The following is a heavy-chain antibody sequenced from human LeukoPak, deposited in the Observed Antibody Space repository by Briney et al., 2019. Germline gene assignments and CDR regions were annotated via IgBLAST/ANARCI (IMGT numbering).Heavy chain of an antibody. D-gene: IGHD1-7*01. Sequence: PGGSLRLSCAASGFTFISYWSTWVRQAPGKGLEWVSSISSSSSYIYYADSVKGRFTISRDNAKSSLYLQMNSLRAEDTAVYYCARGSNWNYVYYYYMDVWGKGTTVTVSS. CDR1: GFTFISYW. V-gene: IGHV3-21*01. J-gene: IGHJ6*03. CDR3: ARGSNWNYVYYYYMDV. CDR2: ISSSSSYI.